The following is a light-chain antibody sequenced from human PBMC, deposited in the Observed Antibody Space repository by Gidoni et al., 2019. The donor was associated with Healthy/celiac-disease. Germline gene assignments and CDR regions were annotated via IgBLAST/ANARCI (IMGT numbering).Light chain of an antibody. Sequence: DIQMNQSPSSLSASVGDRVTITCQASQDISNYLNWYQQKPGTAPKLLIYDASNLETGVPSRFSGSGSGTDLTFTSSRLQPEAIATYHCQQYDNLLTFGPGTKVDIK. V-gene: IGKV1-33*01. CDR3: QQYDNLLT. CDR1: QDISNY. CDR2: DAS. J-gene: IGKJ3*01.